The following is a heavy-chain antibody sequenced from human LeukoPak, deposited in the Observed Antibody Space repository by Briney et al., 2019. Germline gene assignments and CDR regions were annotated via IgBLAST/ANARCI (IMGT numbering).Heavy chain of an antibody. J-gene: IGHJ6*03. CDR2: IYYSGST. V-gene: IGHV4-59*01. D-gene: IGHD6-13*01. Sequence: SETLSLTCTVSGGSISSYYWSWIRQPPGKGLEWIGYIYYSGSTNYNPSLKSRVTISVDTSKNQFSLKLSSVTAADTAVYYCARVSEGVAAAKPYYYYYYMDVWGKGTTVTVSS. CDR3: ARVSEGVAAAKPYYYYYYMDV. CDR1: GGSISSYY.